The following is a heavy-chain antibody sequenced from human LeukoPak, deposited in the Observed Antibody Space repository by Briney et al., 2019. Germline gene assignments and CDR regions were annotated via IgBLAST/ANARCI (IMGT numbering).Heavy chain of an antibody. D-gene: IGHD2-2*01. J-gene: IGHJ6*03. CDR3: ARAKGYCSSTSCYGIDYYYYMDV. V-gene: IGHV4-59*01. CDR1: GGSISSYY. CDR2: IYYSGST. Sequence: SETLSLTCTVSGGSISSYYWSWIRQPPGKRLEWIGYIYYSGSTNYNPSLKSRVTISVDTSKNQFSLKLSSVTAADTAVYYCARAKGYCSSTSCYGIDYYYYMDVWGKGTTVTISS.